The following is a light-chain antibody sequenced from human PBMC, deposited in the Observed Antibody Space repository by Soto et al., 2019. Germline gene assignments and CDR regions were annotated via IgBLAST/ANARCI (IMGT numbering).Light chain of an antibody. CDR3: QQRNIWTPVT. CDR2: GAF. CDR1: PSVSNY. J-gene: IGKJ5*01. V-gene: IGKV3-11*01. Sequence: EIVLTQSPATLSLSPGERATLSCRASPSVSNYLAWYPHKPGQAPRLLISGAFNRATGIPARFSGRGSGADFTLTISSLEPGDFAVYYCQQRNIWTPVTFGQGTRLEIK.